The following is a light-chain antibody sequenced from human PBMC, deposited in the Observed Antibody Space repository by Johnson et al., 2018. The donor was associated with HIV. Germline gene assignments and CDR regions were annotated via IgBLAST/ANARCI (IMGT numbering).Light chain of an antibody. J-gene: IGLJ1*01. CDR3: GTWDSSVSAYV. Sequence: QSVLTQPPSVSAAPGQKVTISCSGSSSNIGNNYVSWYQQLPGTAPKLLIYENNKRPSGIPDRFSGSKSGTSATLGITGLRTGDEADYYCGTWDSSVSAYVFGTGTKVTGL. V-gene: IGLV1-51*02. CDR1: SSNIGNNY. CDR2: ENN.